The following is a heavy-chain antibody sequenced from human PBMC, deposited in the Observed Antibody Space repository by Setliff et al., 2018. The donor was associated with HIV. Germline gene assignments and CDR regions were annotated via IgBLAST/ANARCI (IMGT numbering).Heavy chain of an antibody. CDR1: GFSFSSYS. J-gene: IGHJ4*02. Sequence: GGSLRLSCAASGFSFSSYSMNWVRQAPGKGLEWVSYISGYSDTIYYADSVKGRFTISRDNAKNSLYLQMSSLRAEDTAVYHCARQSSGPYSHNFDNWGQGTLVTVSS. CDR3: ARQSSGPYSHNFDN. V-gene: IGHV3-48*01. D-gene: IGHD2-21*01. CDR2: ISGYSDTI.